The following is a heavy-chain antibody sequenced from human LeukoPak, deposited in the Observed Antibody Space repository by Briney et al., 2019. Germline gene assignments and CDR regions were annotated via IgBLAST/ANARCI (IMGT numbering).Heavy chain of an antibody. CDR2: LYSDGNT. CDR1: GFTVITND. D-gene: IGHD1-14*01. J-gene: IGHJ4*02. CDR3: ARGVEPLAANTLAY. V-gene: IGHV3-53*01. Sequence: GPLRLSCAASGFTVITNDMTWVRQAPGKGLEWVSLLYSDGNTKYADSVQGRLTISRDNSKNTLYLEMNSLSPDDTAVYYCARGVEPLAANTLAYWGQGTLVTVSS.